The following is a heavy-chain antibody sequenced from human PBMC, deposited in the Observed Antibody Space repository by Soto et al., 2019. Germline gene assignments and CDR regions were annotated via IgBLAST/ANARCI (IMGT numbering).Heavy chain of an antibody. J-gene: IGHJ4*02. CDR3: ANKWGRQPQYSFDC. Sequence: EVQLWESGGGLVQPGGSLRLSCAASGFTFSSYDMSWVRQAPGKGLEWVSSISASGGSTYYADSVKGRFTSASDKSKNTRFLQMNILRAEDTAVYYGANKWGRQPQYSFDCWVQGTLVTVSS. CDR2: ISASGGST. V-gene: IGHV3-23*01. CDR1: GFTFSSYD. D-gene: IGHD3-16*01.